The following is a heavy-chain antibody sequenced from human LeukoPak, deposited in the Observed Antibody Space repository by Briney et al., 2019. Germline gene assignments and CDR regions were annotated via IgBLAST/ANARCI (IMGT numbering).Heavy chain of an antibody. CDR1: GYTFTRYY. CDR2: INPSGGNT. J-gene: IGHJ6*03. Sequence: ASVKVSCKASGYTFTRYYMHWVRQAPGQGLEWMGIINPSGGNTNYAQKFQGRVTMTRDMSTSTVYMELSSLRSEDTAVYYCARDYYGSGSSPKSSYYYYYYMDVWGKGTTVTISS. CDR3: ARDYYGSGSSPKSSYYYYYYMDV. D-gene: IGHD3-10*01. V-gene: IGHV1-46*01.